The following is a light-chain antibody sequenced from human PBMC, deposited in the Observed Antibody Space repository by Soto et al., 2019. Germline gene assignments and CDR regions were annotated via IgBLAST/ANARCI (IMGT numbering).Light chain of an antibody. Sequence: DFQMTQSPSTLSASVGDRVTITCRASQNIDSWLAWYQQQSGKAPKLLIYKASSLESGVPSRFSGSGSGTEFTLTISSLQPDDFGIYYCQQYCGPWTFGQGTKVEIK. V-gene: IGKV1-5*03. CDR2: KAS. CDR3: QQYCGPWT. CDR1: QNIDSW. J-gene: IGKJ1*01.